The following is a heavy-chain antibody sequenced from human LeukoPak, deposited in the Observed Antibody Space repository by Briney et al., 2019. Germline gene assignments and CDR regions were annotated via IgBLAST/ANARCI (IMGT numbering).Heavy chain of an antibody. V-gene: IGHV3-74*01. D-gene: IGHD2-15*01. CDR1: GFTFNTYW. CDR3: ARDFGYCSGGSCYVAGY. J-gene: IGHJ4*02. Sequence: GGSLRLSCAASGFTFNTYWMHWVRQAPGKGLVWVSRINADGSSTAYADSVMGRFTISRDNAKNTLYLQMNSLRDEDTAVYYCARDFGYCSGGSCYVAGYWGQGILVTVSS. CDR2: INADGSST.